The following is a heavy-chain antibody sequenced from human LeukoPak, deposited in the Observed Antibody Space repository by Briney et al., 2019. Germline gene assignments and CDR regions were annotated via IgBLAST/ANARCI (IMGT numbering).Heavy chain of an antibody. CDR3: ARGMGDYYYYYMDV. Sequence: ASVKVSCKASGYTFTSYGISWVRQAPGQGLEWMGWISAYNGDTNYAQKLQGRVTMTTDTSTSTAYMELRSLRSDDTAVYYCARGMGDYYYYYMDVWGKGTTVTVSS. CDR1: GYTFTSYG. J-gene: IGHJ6*03. CDR2: ISAYNGDT. V-gene: IGHV1-18*01. D-gene: IGHD3-16*01.